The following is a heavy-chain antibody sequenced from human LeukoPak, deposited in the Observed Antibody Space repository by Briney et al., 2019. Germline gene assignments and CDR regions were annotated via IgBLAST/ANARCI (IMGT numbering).Heavy chain of an antibody. D-gene: IGHD6-13*01. Sequence: SVTVSCTASGGTFTIYAISWVRQAPGQGLEWMGGIIPIFGTANYAQKFQGRVTITTDESTSTAYMELSSLRSEDTAVYYCARDCRIAAAVTGDAFDIWGQGTMVTVSS. V-gene: IGHV1-69*05. CDR3: ARDCRIAAAVTGDAFDI. J-gene: IGHJ3*02. CDR2: IIPIFGTA. CDR1: GGTFTIYA.